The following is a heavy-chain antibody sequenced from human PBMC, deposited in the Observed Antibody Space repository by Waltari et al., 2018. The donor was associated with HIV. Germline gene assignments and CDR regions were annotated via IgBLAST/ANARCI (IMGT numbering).Heavy chain of an antibody. D-gene: IGHD6-13*01. CDR3: ARDPYAAAGISDY. CDR2: IKQDGSEK. CDR1: GFTFSSYW. J-gene: IGHJ4*02. V-gene: IGHV3-7*01. Sequence: EVQLVESGGGLVQPGGSLRLSCAASGFTFSSYWMNWVRQAPGKGLEWVANIKQDGSEKYYVDSVKGRFTISRDNAKKSLYLQMNSLRAEDTAVYYCARDPYAAAGISDYWGQGTLVTVSS.